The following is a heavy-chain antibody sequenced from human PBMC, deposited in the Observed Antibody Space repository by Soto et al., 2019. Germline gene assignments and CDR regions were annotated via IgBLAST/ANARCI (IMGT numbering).Heavy chain of an antibody. CDR2: ISGSGGST. J-gene: IGHJ4*02. D-gene: IGHD5-12*01. V-gene: IGHV3-23*01. Sequence: AGGSLRLSCAASGFTFSSYAMSWVRQAPWKGLEWFSAISGSGGSTYYADSVKGRFTISRDNSKNTLYMQMNSLRAEDTAVYYCAKDDLRGSDLNGYKRTFEYWGQGTLVTFSS. CDR3: AKDDLRGSDLNGYKRTFEY. CDR1: GFTFSSYA.